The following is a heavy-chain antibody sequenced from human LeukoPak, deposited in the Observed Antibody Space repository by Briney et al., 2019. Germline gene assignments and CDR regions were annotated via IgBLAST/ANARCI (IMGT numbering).Heavy chain of an antibody. CDR3: ARAPLGPTWNWFDP. Sequence: VASVKVSCKASGYTFTGYYMHWVRQAPGQGLEWMGWINPNSGNTGYAQKFQGRVTMTRNTSISTAYMELSSLRSEDTAVYYCARAPLGPTWNWFDPWGQGTLVTVSS. V-gene: IGHV1-8*02. CDR1: GYTFTGYY. CDR2: INPNSGNT. D-gene: IGHD2/OR15-2a*01. J-gene: IGHJ5*02.